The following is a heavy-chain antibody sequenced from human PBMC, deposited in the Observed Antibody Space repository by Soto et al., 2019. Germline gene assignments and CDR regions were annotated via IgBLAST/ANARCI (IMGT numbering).Heavy chain of an antibody. D-gene: IGHD3-10*01. CDR1: GFTFNNYA. CDR3: AKTDYGSGKRVWS. Sequence: EVPLLESGGGLVQPGGSLRLSCAASGFTFNNYAMTWVRQGPGKGLEWVSGISGYGGTTYYADSVKGRFTISRDNSKNTLYLQMNSLRAEDTAVYYCAKTDYGSGKRVWSWGQGTLVTVSS. J-gene: IGHJ4*02. CDR2: ISGYGGTT. V-gene: IGHV3-23*01.